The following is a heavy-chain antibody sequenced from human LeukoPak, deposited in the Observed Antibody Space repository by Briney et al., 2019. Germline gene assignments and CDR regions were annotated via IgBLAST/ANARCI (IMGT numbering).Heavy chain of an antibody. Sequence: GGSLRLSCAASGFTFSSYSMNWVRQAPGKGLEWVSSISSSSSSYIYYADSVKGRFTISRDNAKNSLYLQMNSLRAEDTAVYYCARVMVGATSYYLDYWGQGTLVTVSS. V-gene: IGHV3-21*01. D-gene: IGHD1-26*01. J-gene: IGHJ4*02. CDR2: ISSSSSSYI. CDR3: ARVMVGATSYYLDY. CDR1: GFTFSSYS.